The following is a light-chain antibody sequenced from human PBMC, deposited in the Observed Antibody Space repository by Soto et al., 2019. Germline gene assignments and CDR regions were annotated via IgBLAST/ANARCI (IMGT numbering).Light chain of an antibody. CDR3: QQYNSYSPELT. J-gene: IGKJ4*01. CDR1: QSISSW. Sequence: DIQMTQSPSSLSASVGDRVTITCGPIQSISSWLAWYQQKPGKAPKLLIYDASSLESGVPSRFSGSGSGTEFTLTISSLQPDDFATYYCQQYNSYSPELTLGGGTKVDI. CDR2: DAS. V-gene: IGKV1-5*01.